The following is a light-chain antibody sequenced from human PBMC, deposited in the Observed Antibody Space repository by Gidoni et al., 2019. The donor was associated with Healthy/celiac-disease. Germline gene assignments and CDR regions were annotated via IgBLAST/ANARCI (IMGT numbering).Light chain of an antibody. CDR1: QSVSSY. CDR2: DAS. CDR3: QQRSNWPSLT. Sequence: EIVLPQSPATLSLSPGERATLSCMASQSVSSYLAWYQQKPGQAPRLLIYDASNRATGIPARFSGSGSGTDLTLTISSLEPEDFAVYYCQQRSNWPSLTFGGGTKVEIK. J-gene: IGKJ4*01. V-gene: IGKV3-11*01.